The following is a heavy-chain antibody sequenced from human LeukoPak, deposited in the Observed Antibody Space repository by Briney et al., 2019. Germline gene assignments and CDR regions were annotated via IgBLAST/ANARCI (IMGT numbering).Heavy chain of an antibody. CDR1: GFTFSSYS. J-gene: IGHJ4*02. D-gene: IGHD3-22*01. CDR3: ARDQYYYDSSGPSYQNDY. CDR2: IWYDGSNK. V-gene: IGHV3-33*01. Sequence: GGSLRLSCAASGFTFSSYSMHWVRQAPGKGLEWVAVIWYDGSNKYYADSVKGRFTISRDNSKNTLYLQMNSLRAEDTAVYYCARDQYYYDSSGPSYQNDYWGQGTLVTVSS.